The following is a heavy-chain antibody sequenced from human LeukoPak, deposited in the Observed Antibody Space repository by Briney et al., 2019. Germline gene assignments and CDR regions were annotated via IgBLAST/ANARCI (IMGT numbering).Heavy chain of an antibody. V-gene: IGHV3-23*01. D-gene: IGHD6-13*01. CDR2: ISGSGGST. Sequence: GGSLRLSCAASGFTFSSYAMSWVRQAPGKGLEWVSAISGSGGSTYYADSVKGRFTISRDNSKNTLYLQMNSLRAEDTAVYYCAKSALAAAGPNNWFDPWGQGTLVTVSS. CDR3: AKSALAAAGPNNWFDP. J-gene: IGHJ5*02. CDR1: GFTFSSYA.